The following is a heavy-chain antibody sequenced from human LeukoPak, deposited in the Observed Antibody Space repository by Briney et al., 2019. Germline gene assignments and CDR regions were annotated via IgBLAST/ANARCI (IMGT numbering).Heavy chain of an antibody. CDR2: ISYDGRNK. D-gene: IGHD3-3*01. CDR3: ARVAIWSGHRFDL. CDR1: GFTFSSYA. J-gene: IGHJ4*02. Sequence: HPGRSLRLSCAASGFTFSSYAMHWVRQAPGKGLEWVAVISYDGRNKYYADSVKGRFTISRDNAKKSVYLQMNSLRVEDTAVYYCARVAIWSGHRFDLWGQGTLVTVSS. V-gene: IGHV3-30*04.